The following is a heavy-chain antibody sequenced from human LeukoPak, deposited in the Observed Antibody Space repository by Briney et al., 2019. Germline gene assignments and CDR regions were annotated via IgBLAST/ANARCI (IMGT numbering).Heavy chain of an antibody. J-gene: IGHJ4*02. Sequence: GGSLRLSCAASGFTVSSNYMSWVRQAPGKGLEWVSVIYSGGSTYYADSVKGRFTISRDNSKNTLYLQMNSLRADDTAVYYCAGAIRETYYYDTSGHYYFDYWGQGTLVTVSS. CDR3: AGAIRETYYYDTSGHYYFDY. V-gene: IGHV3-53*01. CDR2: IYSGGST. CDR1: GFTVSSNY. D-gene: IGHD3-22*01.